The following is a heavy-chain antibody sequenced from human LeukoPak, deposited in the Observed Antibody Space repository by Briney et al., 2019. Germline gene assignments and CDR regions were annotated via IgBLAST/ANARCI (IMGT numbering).Heavy chain of an antibody. Sequence: SETLSLTCTVSGGSISSSSYYWGWIRQPPGKGPEWIGSIYYSGSTYYNPSLKSRVTISVDTSKNRFSLKLSSVTAADTAVYYCARQTRGYYYMDVWGKGTTVTISS. D-gene: IGHD2-8*02. J-gene: IGHJ6*03. CDR1: GGSISSSSYY. CDR2: IYYSGST. CDR3: ARQTRGYYYMDV. V-gene: IGHV4-39*01.